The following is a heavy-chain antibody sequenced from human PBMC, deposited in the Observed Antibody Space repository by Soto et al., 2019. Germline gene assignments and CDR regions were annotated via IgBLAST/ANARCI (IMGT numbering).Heavy chain of an antibody. V-gene: IGHV1-69*04. D-gene: IGHD2-21*01. Sequence: SVKVSCKAAGGTFSSYGFSWVRQAPGQGLEWMGRIIPMFGITNYAQKFEGRVTITADKSTTTVDLELRRLISEETAIYYCARERAPNTAALVMASWRDGTPGTVS. CDR2: IIPMFGIT. J-gene: IGHJ5*01. CDR1: GGTFSSYG. CDR3: ARERAPNTAALVMAS.